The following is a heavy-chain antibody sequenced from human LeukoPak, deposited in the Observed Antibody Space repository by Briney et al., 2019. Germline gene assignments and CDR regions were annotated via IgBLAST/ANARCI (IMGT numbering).Heavy chain of an antibody. D-gene: IGHD5-24*01. CDR2: VYPDDSDV. CDR3: ARQESEMTTPANRYFDH. V-gene: IGHV5-51*01. CDR1: GYNFATDW. J-gene: IGHJ4*02. Sequence: GESLKISCKGSGYNFATDWIGWVSQMPGKGLEWMGIVYPDDSDVRYNPSFQGQVTISADKSINTAYLQWSSLKASDSAVYYCARQESEMTTPANRYFDHWGQGTLVTVSS.